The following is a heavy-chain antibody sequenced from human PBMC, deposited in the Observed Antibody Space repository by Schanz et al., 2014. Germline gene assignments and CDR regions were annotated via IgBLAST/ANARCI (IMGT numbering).Heavy chain of an antibody. CDR2: VCYDGSKK. Sequence: LQLVESGGGLVQSGGSLRLSCAASGFTFSNYAMHWVRQAPGKGLEWVAVVCYDGSKKYYADSVKGRFTTSRDNSKNTMYLQMNSLRAEDTAVYYCVKDLQRELLRDDHYYGMDVWGQGTTVTVSS. D-gene: IGHD1-26*01. V-gene: IGHV3-33*06. CDR1: GFTFSNYA. CDR3: VKDLQRELLRDDHYYGMDV. J-gene: IGHJ6*02.